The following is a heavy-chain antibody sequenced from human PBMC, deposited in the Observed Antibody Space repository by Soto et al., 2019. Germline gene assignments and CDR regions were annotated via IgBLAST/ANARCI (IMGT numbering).Heavy chain of an antibody. CDR1: GYSFTCYW. J-gene: IGHJ6*02. CDR3: ARHGYYDFWSGYYNYYYYGMDV. CDR2: IYPGDSDT. V-gene: IGHV5-51*01. D-gene: IGHD3-3*01. Sequence: GESLKISCKGSGYSFTCYWIGWVRQMPGKGLEWMGIIYPGDSDTRYSPSFQGQVTISADKSISTAYLQWSSLKASDTAMYYCARHGYYDFWSGYYNYYYYGMDVWGQGTTVTVSS.